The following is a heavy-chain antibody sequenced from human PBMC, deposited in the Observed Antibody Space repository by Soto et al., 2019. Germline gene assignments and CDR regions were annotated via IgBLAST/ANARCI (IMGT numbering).Heavy chain of an antibody. V-gene: IGHV2-5*02. D-gene: IGHD6-13*01. CDR1: GFSLSASGVG. Sequence: QITLKESGPTLVKPTQTLTLTCTFSGFSLSASGVGVGWIRQPPGKALEWLSLIYWDDDNPYSPFLKSRLTITKDTSKKQVVLTMTNMDPADTATYYCAHRRIATTQNWFDPWGQGTLVTVSS. CDR3: AHRRIATTQNWFDP. J-gene: IGHJ5*02. CDR2: IYWDDDN.